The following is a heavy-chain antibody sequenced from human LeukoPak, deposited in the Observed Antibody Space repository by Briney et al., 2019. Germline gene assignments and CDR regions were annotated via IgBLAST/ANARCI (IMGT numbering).Heavy chain of an antibody. V-gene: IGHV5-51*01. CDR1: GYRFINYW. CDR3: ARQVDTAMAGDAFDI. D-gene: IGHD5-18*01. CDR2: IYPGDSDT. Sequence: GESLKISCKGSGYRFINYWIGWVRQMPGKGLEWMGIIYPGDSDTRYSPSFQGQVTISADKSISTAYLQWSSLKASDTAMYYCARQVDTAMAGDAFDIWGQGTMVTVSS. J-gene: IGHJ3*02.